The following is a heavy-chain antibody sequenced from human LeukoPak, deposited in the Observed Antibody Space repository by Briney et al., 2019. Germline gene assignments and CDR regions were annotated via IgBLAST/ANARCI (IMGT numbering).Heavy chain of an antibody. V-gene: IGHV3-48*03. CDR3: ARDRRGYSYVS. J-gene: IGHJ4*02. CDR2: ISSSGSTI. Sequence: GGSLRLSCAASGFTFSSYEMNWVRQAPGKGLEWVSYISSSGSTIYYADSVKGRFTISRDNAKNSLYLQMNSLRAEDTAVYYCARDRRGYSYVSWGQGTLVTVSS. CDR1: GFTFSSYE. D-gene: IGHD5-18*01.